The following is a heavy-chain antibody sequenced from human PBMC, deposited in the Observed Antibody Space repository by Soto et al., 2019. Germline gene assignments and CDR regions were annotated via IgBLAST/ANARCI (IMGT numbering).Heavy chain of an antibody. Sequence: QLHLVESGGGVVQPGRSLTLSCTASGFAFSNYGIHWVRQAPGRGLEWVAVIWSDGTKKFYAGSVRDRFTISRDNSKNTIYLQMNSLRAEDTAVYYCERDWWEEPAGKETVSQFDYWGQGTLVTVSS. V-gene: IGHV3-33*01. D-gene: IGHD6-13*01. CDR3: ERDWWEEPAGKETVSQFDY. J-gene: IGHJ4*02. CDR2: IWSDGTKK. CDR1: GFAFSNYG.